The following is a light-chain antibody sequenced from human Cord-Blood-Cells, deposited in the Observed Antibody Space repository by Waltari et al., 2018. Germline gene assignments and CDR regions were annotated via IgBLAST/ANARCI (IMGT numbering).Light chain of an antibody. CDR2: AAS. CDR3: QQSYSTPWT. J-gene: IGKJ1*01. Sequence: DIQMNQSLSSLSASVGDRVTNIGRASQSSSRYLNWYEQKPGKDPKLLIYAASSLQSEVPSRFSGSRSATDFTLTISSLQPEDFATYYCQQSYSTPWTFGQGTKVEIK. CDR1: QSSSRY. V-gene: IGKV1-39*01.